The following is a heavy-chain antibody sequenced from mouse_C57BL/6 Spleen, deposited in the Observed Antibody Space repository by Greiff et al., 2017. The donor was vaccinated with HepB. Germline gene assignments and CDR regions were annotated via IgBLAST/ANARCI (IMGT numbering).Heavy chain of an antibody. CDR3: ARLPPHRDGGYFDV. CDR1: GYTFTSYW. V-gene: IGHV1-50*01. CDR2: IDPSDSYT. D-gene: IGHD3-3*01. Sequence: QVQLQQPGAELVKPGASVKLSCKASGYTFTSYWMQWVKQRPGQGLEWIGEIDPSDSYTNYNQKFKGKATLTVDTSSSTAYMQLSSLTSEDSAVYYCARLPPHRDGGYFDVWGTGTTVTVSS. J-gene: IGHJ1*03.